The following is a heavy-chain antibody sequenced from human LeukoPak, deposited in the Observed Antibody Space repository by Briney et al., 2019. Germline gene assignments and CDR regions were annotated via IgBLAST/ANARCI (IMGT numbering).Heavy chain of an antibody. D-gene: IGHD6-6*01. CDR3: ARQSGYSSS. J-gene: IGHJ4*02. CDR1: GGSISSYY. V-gene: IGHV4-4*07. Sequence: PSETLSLTCTVSGGSISSYYWSWIRQPAGQGLEWIGRIYISGSTNYNPSLKSRVTMSVDPSKNQFSLKLSSVTAADTAVYYCARQSGYSSSWGQGTLVTVSS. CDR2: IYISGST.